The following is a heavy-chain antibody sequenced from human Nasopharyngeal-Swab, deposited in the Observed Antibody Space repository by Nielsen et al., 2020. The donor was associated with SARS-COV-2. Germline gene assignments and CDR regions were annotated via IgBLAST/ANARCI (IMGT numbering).Heavy chain of an antibody. Sequence: GESLKISCAASGFTFSSYYMSWVRQAPGKGLEWVANIKQDGSEKYYVDSVKGRFTISRDNAKNSLYLQMNSLRAEDTAVYYCARRQYGDYYYYYGMDVWGQGTTVTVSS. V-gene: IGHV3-7*03. CDR3: ARRQYGDYYYYYGMDV. CDR2: IKQDGSEK. CDR1: GFTFSSYY. J-gene: IGHJ6*02. D-gene: IGHD4-17*01.